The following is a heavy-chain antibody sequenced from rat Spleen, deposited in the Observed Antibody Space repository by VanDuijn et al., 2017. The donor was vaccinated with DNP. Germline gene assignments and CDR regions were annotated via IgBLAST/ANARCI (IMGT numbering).Heavy chain of an antibody. CDR2: ISSDGSLA. CDR1: GFTFSDYG. CDR3: AKDAFYY. J-gene: IGHJ2*01. Sequence: EVQLVESGGGLVQPGRSMKLSCAASGFTFSDYGMAWVLQTPTKGLEWVASISSDGSLAYYRDSVKGRFTISKDNAKATLSLQRESLRSEDTATYYCAKDAFYYWGQGVMVTVSS. V-gene: IGHV5-20*01.